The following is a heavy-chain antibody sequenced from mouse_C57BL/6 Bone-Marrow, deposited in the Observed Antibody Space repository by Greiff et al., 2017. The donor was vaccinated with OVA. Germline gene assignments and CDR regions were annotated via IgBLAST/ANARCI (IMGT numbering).Heavy chain of an antibody. V-gene: IGHV1-50*01. J-gene: IGHJ2*01. CDR1: GYTFTSYW. D-gene: IGHD2-3*01. CDR2: IDPSDSYT. CDR3: ATFYDGYPYYFDY. Sequence: QVQLQQPGAELVKPGASVKLSCKASGYTFTSYWMQWVKQRPGQGLEWIGEIDPSDSYTNYNQKFKGKATLTVDTSSSTAYMQLSSLTSEDSAVYYCATFYDGYPYYFDYWGQGTTLTVSS.